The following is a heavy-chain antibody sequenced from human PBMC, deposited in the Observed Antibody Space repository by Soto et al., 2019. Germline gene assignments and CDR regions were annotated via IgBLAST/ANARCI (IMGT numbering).Heavy chain of an antibody. CDR1: GFSLYTRGVG. D-gene: IGHD1-1*01. CDR2: LYWDDTR. CDR3: AHYTTDTYFDV. Sequence: QITLEESRPTLVKPTQTLTLTCRFSGFSLYTRGVGVDWIRQPPGKALEWLALLYWDDTRRYNPTLKNSITIAKDTSENQVVLTMNNMDPVDTGTEFCAHYTTDTYFDVWGKGSTVTVSS. V-gene: IGHV2-5*02. J-gene: IGHJ6*03.